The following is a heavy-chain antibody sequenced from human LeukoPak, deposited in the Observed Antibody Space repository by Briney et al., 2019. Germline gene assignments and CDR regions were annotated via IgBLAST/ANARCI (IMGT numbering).Heavy chain of an antibody. D-gene: IGHD6-13*01. V-gene: IGHV4-39*01. CDR1: GGSISSSSYY. CDR2: IYYSGST. J-gene: IGHJ6*03. Sequence: SETLSLTCTVSGGSISSSSYYWGWLRQPPGRGVEWIGSIYYSGSTYYNPSLKSRVTISVDTSKNQFSLKLSSVTAADTAVYYCARQRIAAPTYYMDVWGKGTTVTVSS. CDR3: ARQRIAAPTYYMDV.